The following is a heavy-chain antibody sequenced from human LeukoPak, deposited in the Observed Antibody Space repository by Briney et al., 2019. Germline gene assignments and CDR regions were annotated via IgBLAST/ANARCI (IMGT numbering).Heavy chain of an antibody. CDR1: GFTFSSYS. D-gene: IGHD2-2*01. CDR3: ARDGSGYCSSTSCYGVGTFDI. CDR2: ISSSSSYI. V-gene: IGHV3-21*01. J-gene: IGHJ3*02. Sequence: GGSLRLSCAASGFTFSSYSMNWVRQAPGKGLEWVSSISSSSSYIYYADSVKGRFTISRDNAKNSLYLQMNSLRAEDTAGYYCARDGSGYCSSTSCYGVGTFDIWGQGTMVTVSS.